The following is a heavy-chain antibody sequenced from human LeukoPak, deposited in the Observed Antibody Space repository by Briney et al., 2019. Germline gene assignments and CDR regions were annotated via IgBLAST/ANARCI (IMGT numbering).Heavy chain of an antibody. CDR1: GYIFTSFG. Sequence: ASVKVFCKASGYIFTSFGISWVRQAPGQGLEWMGWINTYNGITNYAQKLQGRVAMTTDTSTSTAYMELRSLRSDDTALYYCAREESSGYTSGWYLFWGQGTMVTVSS. V-gene: IGHV1-18*01. D-gene: IGHD6-19*01. J-gene: IGHJ3*01. CDR2: INTYNGIT. CDR3: AREESSGYTSGWYLF.